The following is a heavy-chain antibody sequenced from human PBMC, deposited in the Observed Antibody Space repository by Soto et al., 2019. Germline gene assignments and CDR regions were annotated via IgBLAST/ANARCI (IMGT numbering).Heavy chain of an antibody. V-gene: IGHV2-5*02. CDR1: GFSLSTSGVG. J-gene: IGHJ4*02. Sequence: KESGPTLVKPTQTLTLTCTFSGFSLSTSGVGVGWIRQPPGKALEWLALIYWDDDKRYSPSLKSSLTITKDTSKNQVVLTMTNMDPVDTATYYCAHRPSYCSGGSCYSGFDYWGQGTLVTVSS. CDR2: IYWDDDK. D-gene: IGHD2-15*01. CDR3: AHRPSYCSGGSCYSGFDY.